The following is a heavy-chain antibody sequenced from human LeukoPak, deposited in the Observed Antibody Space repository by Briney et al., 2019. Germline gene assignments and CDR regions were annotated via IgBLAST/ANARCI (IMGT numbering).Heavy chain of an antibody. CDR3: ARGYSSSWYWFDP. Sequence: SETLSLTCTVSGVSISSYYWSWIRQPPGKGLEWIGEINHSGSTNYNPSLKSRVTISVDTSKNQFSLKLSSVTAADTAVYYCARGYSSSWYWFDPWGQGTLVTVSS. CDR2: INHSGST. V-gene: IGHV4-34*01. D-gene: IGHD6-13*01. J-gene: IGHJ5*02. CDR1: GVSISSYY.